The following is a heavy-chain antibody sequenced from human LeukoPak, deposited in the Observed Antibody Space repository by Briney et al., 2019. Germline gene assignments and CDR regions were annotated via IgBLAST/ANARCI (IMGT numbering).Heavy chain of an antibody. D-gene: IGHD3-10*01. CDR2: ISGSGGST. Sequence: PGGSLRLSCAASGFTFSSYSMNWVRQAPGKGLEWVSAISGSGGSTYYADSVKGRFTISRDNSKNTLYLQMNSLRAEDTAVYYCAKVSNYYGSGTGAFDYWGQGTLVTVSS. J-gene: IGHJ4*02. CDR3: AKVSNYYGSGTGAFDY. V-gene: IGHV3-23*01. CDR1: GFTFSSYS.